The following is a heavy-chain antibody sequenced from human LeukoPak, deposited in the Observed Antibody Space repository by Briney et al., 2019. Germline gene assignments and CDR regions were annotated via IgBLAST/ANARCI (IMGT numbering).Heavy chain of an antibody. CDR3: SMSYSPRYYFDY. J-gene: IGHJ4*02. Sequence: GASVKVSCKASGHTFTSYGISWVRQAPGQGLEWMGWVSAYNGNTNYAQKFQGRVTMTRDTSISTAYMELSRLRSDDTAVYYCSMSYSPRYYFDYWGQGTLVTVSS. V-gene: IGHV1-18*01. D-gene: IGHD2-21*01. CDR2: VSAYNGNT. CDR1: GHTFTSYG.